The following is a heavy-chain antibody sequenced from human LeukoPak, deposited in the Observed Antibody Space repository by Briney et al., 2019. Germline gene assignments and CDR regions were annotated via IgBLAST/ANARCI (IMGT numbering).Heavy chain of an antibody. CDR2: IDHTGRS. J-gene: IGHJ5*01. D-gene: IGHD3-10*01. V-gene: IGHV4-34*01. CDR3: ARGENSGSYFRYFDS. CDR1: GGSFSGHY. Sequence: SETLSLTCAVYGGSFSGHYWTWIRQPPGKGLEWIGEIDHTGRSTYNPSLTSRVTISKDSSKNQFSLSLGSVIAADTAVYFCARGENSGSYFRYFDSWAQGTPVTVSS.